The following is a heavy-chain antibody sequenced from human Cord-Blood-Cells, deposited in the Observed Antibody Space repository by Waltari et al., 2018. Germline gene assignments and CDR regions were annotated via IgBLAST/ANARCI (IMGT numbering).Heavy chain of an antibody. Sequence: QVQLQASGPGLVKPSETLSLTCPVPGGSISSPYWSWIRQPPGKGLEWIGYIYYSGSTNYNPSLKSRVTISVDTSKNQFSLKLSSVTAADTAVYYCARGDSSSYYYYYGMDVWGQGTTVTVSS. CDR3: ARGDSSSYYYYYGMDV. CDR1: GGSISSPY. CDR2: IYYSGST. J-gene: IGHJ6*02. D-gene: IGHD6-6*01. V-gene: IGHV4-59*11.